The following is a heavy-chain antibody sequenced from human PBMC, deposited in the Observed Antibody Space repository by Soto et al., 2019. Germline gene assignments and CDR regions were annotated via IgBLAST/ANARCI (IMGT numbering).Heavy chain of an antibody. CDR1: GFTFSSYG. J-gene: IGHJ4*02. V-gene: IGHV3-33*01. Sequence: GGSLRLSCAASGFTFSSYGMHWVRQAPGKGLEWVAVIWYDGSNKYYADSGKGRFTIARDNSKNTLYLQMNSLKAEDTAVYYCAREYLGYCSSTSCKYFDYWGQGTLVTVSS. D-gene: IGHD2-2*01. CDR2: IWYDGSNK. CDR3: AREYLGYCSSTSCKYFDY.